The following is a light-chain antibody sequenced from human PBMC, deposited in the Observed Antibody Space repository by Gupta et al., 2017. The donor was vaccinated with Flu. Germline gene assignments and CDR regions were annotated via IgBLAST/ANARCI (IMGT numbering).Light chain of an antibody. CDR1: QGISDY. J-gene: IGKJ2*01. V-gene: IGKV1-9*01. CDR2: VAS. Sequence: GDRATITCRASQGISDYLAWYQQKPGKAPNLLIYVASTLQSGVPSRFSGSVSGTEFTLTISSLQPEDFATYYCQQVNSYPHTFGQGTKLEIK. CDR3: QQVNSYPHT.